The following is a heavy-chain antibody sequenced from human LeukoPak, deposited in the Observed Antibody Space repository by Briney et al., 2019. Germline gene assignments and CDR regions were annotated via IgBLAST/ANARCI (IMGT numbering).Heavy chain of an antibody. CDR2: ISGSGGST. CDR1: GVTFRSYG. CDR3: AKASSGYTYAQGYFDY. D-gene: IGHD5-18*01. J-gene: IGHJ4*02. V-gene: IGHV3-23*01. Sequence: PGGSLRLSCAVSGVTFRSYGMHWVRQAPGKGLEWVSAISGSGGSTYYADSVKGRFTISRDNSKNTLYLQMNSLRAEDTAVYYCAKASSGYTYAQGYFDYWGQGTLVTVSS.